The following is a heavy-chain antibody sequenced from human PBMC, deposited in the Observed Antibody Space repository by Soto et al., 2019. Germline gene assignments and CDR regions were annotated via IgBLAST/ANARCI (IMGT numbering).Heavy chain of an antibody. Sequence: ASVKVSCKASGYTFTGYYMHWVRQAPGQGLEWMGWINPNSGGTNYAQKFQGWVTMTRDTSISTAYMELSRLRSDDTAVYYCAREEVLSGSFYCSGYSPLRYLLDVSAQRSSVTVSS. CDR3: AREEVLSGSFYCSGYSPLRYLLDV. D-gene: IGHD2-15*01. CDR1: GYTFTGYY. CDR2: INPNSGGT. J-gene: IGHJ6*02. V-gene: IGHV1-2*04.